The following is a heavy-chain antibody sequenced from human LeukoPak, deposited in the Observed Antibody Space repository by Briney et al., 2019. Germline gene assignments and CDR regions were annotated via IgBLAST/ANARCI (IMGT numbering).Heavy chain of an antibody. J-gene: IGHJ3*02. D-gene: IGHD4-17*01. CDR2: ITASDYTT. V-gene: IGHV3-23*01. CDR3: ARGPNGDYVGAFDN. Sequence: GGSLRLSCAASGFIFREYAMTWVRQAPGKGLEWVSSITASDYTTYADSVKGRFTISRDNSKNTLYLQMDSLRGDDTALYHCARGPNGDYVGAFDNWGQGTMVTVSS. CDR1: GFIFREYA.